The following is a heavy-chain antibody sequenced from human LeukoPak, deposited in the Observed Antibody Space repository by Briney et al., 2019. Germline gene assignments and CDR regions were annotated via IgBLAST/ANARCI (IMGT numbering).Heavy chain of an antibody. CDR1: GFTFSTYA. J-gene: IGHJ4*02. CDR2: ISSDGKSK. CDR3: ARDPMADFDY. Sequence: GGSLRLSCAASGFTFSTYAFHWVRQAPGTGLEWVAVISSDGKSKIYADSVKGRFTISRDNSKNTLFLLMNSLRTEDTAVYYCARDPMADFDYWGQGALVTVSS. D-gene: IGHD2-8*01. V-gene: IGHV3-30*04.